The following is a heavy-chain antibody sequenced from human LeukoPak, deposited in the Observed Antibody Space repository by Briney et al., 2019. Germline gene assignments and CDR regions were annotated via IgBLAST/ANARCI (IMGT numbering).Heavy chain of an antibody. CDR2: ISYDGSNK. Sequence: GRSLRLSCAASGFTFSSYGMHWVRQAPGKGLEWVAVISYDGSNKYYADSVKGRFTISRDSSKNTLYLQMNSLRAEDTAVYYCAKDKAWELDYYYGMDVWGQGTTVTVSS. J-gene: IGHJ6*02. CDR1: GFTFSSYG. CDR3: AKDKAWELDYYYGMDV. V-gene: IGHV3-30*18. D-gene: IGHD1-26*01.